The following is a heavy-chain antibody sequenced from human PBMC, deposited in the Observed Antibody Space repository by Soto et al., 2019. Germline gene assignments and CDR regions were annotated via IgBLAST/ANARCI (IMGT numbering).Heavy chain of an antibody. V-gene: IGHV3-23*01. J-gene: IGHJ4*02. D-gene: IGHD3-10*01. Sequence: EVHLLESGGGLVQPGGSLRLSCAASGFTFSNYAMNWVRQAPGKGLEWVSAISDSGDSTYYADSVKGRFTISRDKSKNTLDLHMHSLTAEDTAVYYCAKDGFSGSGKYYFDYWGQGTLVTVSS. CDR2: ISDSGDST. CDR3: AKDGFSGSGKYYFDY. CDR1: GFTFSNYA.